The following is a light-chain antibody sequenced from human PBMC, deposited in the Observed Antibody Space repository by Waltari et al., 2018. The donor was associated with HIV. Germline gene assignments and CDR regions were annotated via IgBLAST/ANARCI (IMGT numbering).Light chain of an antibody. CDR1: SSDAGGSNY. CDR2: EVS. J-gene: IGLJ2*01. CDR3: SSYAGSNNLV. V-gene: IGLV2-8*01. Sequence: QSALTQPPSASGSPGQSVTISCTGTSSDAGGSNYFSWYQQHPGKAPKLMIYEVSNRPSGVPDRFSGSKSGNTSSLTVSGLQAEDEADYYCSSYAGSNNLVFGGGTKLTVL.